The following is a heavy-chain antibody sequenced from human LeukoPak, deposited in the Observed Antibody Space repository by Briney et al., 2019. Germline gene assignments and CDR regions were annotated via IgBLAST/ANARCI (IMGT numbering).Heavy chain of an antibody. J-gene: IGHJ3*02. CDR2: TRNKARSYTT. V-gene: IGHV3-72*01. CDR3: TRDLSSGVYSAFDI. D-gene: IGHD1-26*01. Sequence: EGSLRLSCAASGFILSDHHMDWVRQAPGKGLEWVGRTRNKARSYTTEYAASVRGRFTISRDDSKTSVYLQMNSLKAEDTAVYYCTRDLSSGVYSAFDIWGQGTMVTVSS. CDR1: GFILSDHH.